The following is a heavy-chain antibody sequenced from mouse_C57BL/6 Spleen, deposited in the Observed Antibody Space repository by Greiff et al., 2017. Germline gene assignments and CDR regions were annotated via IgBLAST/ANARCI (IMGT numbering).Heavy chain of an antibody. J-gene: IGHJ2*01. Sequence: EVKLMESGAELVKPGASVKLSCTASGFNFQDYYMHWVKQRTEQGLEWIGRNDPEDGETKYAPKFQGKATLTADTSSNTAYLQLSSLTSEDTAVYYSARGDCGRYFDYWGQGTTLTVSS. CDR2: NDPEDGET. CDR3: ARGDCGRYFDY. V-gene: IGHV14-2*01. CDR1: GFNFQDYY.